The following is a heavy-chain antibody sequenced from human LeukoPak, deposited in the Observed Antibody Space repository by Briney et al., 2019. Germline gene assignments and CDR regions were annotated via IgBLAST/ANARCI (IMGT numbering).Heavy chain of an antibody. CDR2: TNRDGSST. Sequence: GGSLRLSCAASGFTFSSYWMHWVRHAPGKGPVWVARTNRDGSSTTYADSVKGRFTISKDNARNTLYLLMNSLRAEDTAVYYCARDSVEWYIFDYWGQGTLVTVSS. J-gene: IGHJ4*02. D-gene: IGHD3-3*01. CDR3: ARDSVEWYIFDY. CDR1: GFTFSSYW. V-gene: IGHV3-74*01.